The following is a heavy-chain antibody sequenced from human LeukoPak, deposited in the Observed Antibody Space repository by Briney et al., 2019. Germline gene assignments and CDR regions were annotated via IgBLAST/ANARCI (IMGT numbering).Heavy chain of an antibody. CDR1: GFTFSNYW. CDR3: AKDRVGAGGSYDPFDY. D-gene: IGHD1-26*01. J-gene: IGHJ4*02. CDR2: IKYDGSAT. V-gene: IGHV3-74*01. Sequence: AGGSLRLSCAASGFTFSNYWMHWIRQVPGKGLVWVSHIKYDGSATYYADSVKGRFTISRDNSKNTLYLQMNSLRAEDTAVYYCAKDRVGAGGSYDPFDYWGQGTLVTVSS.